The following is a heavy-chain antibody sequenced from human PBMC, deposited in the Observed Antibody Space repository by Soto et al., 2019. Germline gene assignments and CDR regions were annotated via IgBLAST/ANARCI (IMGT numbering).Heavy chain of an antibody. CDR3: ARVPPYSSGWFDY. CDR1: GYTFTGYY. J-gene: IGHJ4*02. Sequence: RASGKVSCKASGYTFTGYYMHWVRQAPGQGLEWMGWINPNSGGTNYAQKFQGRVTMTRDTSISTAYMELSRLRSDDTAVYYCARVPPYSSGWFDYWGQGTLVTVSS. CDR2: INPNSGGT. V-gene: IGHV1-2*02. D-gene: IGHD6-19*01.